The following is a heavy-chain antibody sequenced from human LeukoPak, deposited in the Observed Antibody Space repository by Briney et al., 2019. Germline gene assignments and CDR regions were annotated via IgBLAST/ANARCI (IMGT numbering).Heavy chain of an antibody. CDR3: AREGIDYGDYPFDY. D-gene: IGHD4-17*01. CDR1: GYTFTGYY. V-gene: IGHV1-2*02. CDR2: INPNSGGT. Sequence: GASVKVSCKASGYTFTGYYMHWVRQAPGRGLEWMGWINPNSGGTNYAQKFQGRVTMTRDTSISTAYMELSRLRSDDTAVYYCAREGIDYGDYPFDYWGQGTLVTVSS. J-gene: IGHJ4*02.